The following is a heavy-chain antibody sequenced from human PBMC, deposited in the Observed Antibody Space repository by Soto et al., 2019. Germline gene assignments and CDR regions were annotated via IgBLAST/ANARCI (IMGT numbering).Heavy chain of an antibody. D-gene: IGHD6-13*01. Sequence: GGSLRLSCAASGFTVSSNYMSWVRQAPGKGLEWVSVIYSGGSTYYADSVKGRFTISRDNSKNTLYLQMSSLRAEDTAVYYCARALAAAAGTTWYYYYYYMDVWGKGTTVTVSS. J-gene: IGHJ6*03. V-gene: IGHV3-66*01. CDR3: ARALAAAAGTTWYYYYYYMDV. CDR1: GFTVSSNY. CDR2: IYSGGST.